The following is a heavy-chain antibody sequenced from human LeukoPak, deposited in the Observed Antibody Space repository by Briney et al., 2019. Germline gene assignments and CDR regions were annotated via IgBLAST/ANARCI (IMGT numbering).Heavy chain of an antibody. V-gene: IGHV4-59*01. CDR2: IYYSGST. CDR1: GGSISSYY. D-gene: IGHD5-12*01. Sequence: SQTLSLTCTVSGGSISSYYWSWIRQPPGKGLEWIGYIYYSGSTNYNPSLKSRVTISVDTSKNQFSLKLSSVTAADTAVYYCARGPWLPRLPYYFDYWGQGTLVTVSS. J-gene: IGHJ4*02. CDR3: ARGPWLPRLPYYFDY.